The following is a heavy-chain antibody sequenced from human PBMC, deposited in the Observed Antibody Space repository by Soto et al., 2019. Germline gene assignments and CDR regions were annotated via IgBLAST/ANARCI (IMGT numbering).Heavy chain of an antibody. CDR3: ARDGPAGIVGAWRGHFDY. J-gene: IGHJ4*02. CDR2: ISYDGSNK. V-gene: IGHV3-30-3*01. CDR1: GFTFSSYA. Sequence: GGSLRLSCAASGFTFSSYAMHWVRQAPGKGLEWVAVISYDGSNKYYADSVKGRFPISRDNSKNTLYLQMNSLRAEDKAGYYGARDGPAGIVGAWRGHFDYWGQGTLVTVSS. D-gene: IGHD3-22*01.